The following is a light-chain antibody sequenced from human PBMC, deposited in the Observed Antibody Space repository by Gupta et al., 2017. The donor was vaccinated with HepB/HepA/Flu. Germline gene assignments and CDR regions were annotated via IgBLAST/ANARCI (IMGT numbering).Light chain of an antibody. V-gene: IGLV10-54*04. CDR3: SAWDSSLSAWV. Sequence: QAGLTQPPSVSKDLSQTATLTCTGNNNNVGDQGAAWLQQHQGHPPKLLSYRNNNRPSGISERFSASRSGKTASLTITGLQPEDETDYYCSAWDSSLSAWVFGGGTKLTVL. CDR1: NNNVGDQG. CDR2: RNN. J-gene: IGLJ3*02.